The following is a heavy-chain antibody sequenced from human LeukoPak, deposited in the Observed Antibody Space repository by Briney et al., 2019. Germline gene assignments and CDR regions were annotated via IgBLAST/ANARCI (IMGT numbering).Heavy chain of an antibody. V-gene: IGHV3-30*18. CDR2: ISYDGSNK. J-gene: IGHJ1*01. CDR3: AKDPRAAKGYCSGGSCHPRGLRYFQH. Sequence: PGRSLRLSCAASGFTFSSYGMHWVRQAPGKGLEWVAVISYDGSNKYYADSVKGRFTISRDNSKNTLYLQMNSLRAEDTAVYYCAKDPRAAKGYCSGGSCHPRGLRYFQHWGQGTLVTVSS. CDR1: GFTFSSYG. D-gene: IGHD2-15*01.